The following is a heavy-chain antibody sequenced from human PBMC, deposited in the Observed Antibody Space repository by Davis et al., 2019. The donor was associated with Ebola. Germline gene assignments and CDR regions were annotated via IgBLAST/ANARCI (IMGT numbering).Heavy chain of an antibody. CDR3: AKADWKYYYYGMDV. CDR2: ILYDGSNK. Sequence: LKISCAASGFTFSSYGMHWVRQAPGKGLEWVAVILYDGSNKYYADSVKGRFTISRDNSKNTLYLQMNSLRAEDTAVYYCAKADWKYYYYGMDVWGQGTTVTVSS. V-gene: IGHV3-30*18. J-gene: IGHJ6*02. D-gene: IGHD1-1*01. CDR1: GFTFSSYG.